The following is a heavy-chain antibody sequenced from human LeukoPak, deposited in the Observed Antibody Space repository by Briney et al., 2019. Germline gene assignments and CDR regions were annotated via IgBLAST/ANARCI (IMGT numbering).Heavy chain of an antibody. J-gene: IGHJ6*03. CDR2: IDHSGST. D-gene: IGHD3-9*01. Sequence: PSETLSLTCAVYGGSFSGYYWSWIRQPPGKGLEWIGEIDHSGSTNYNPSLKSRVTISVDTSKNQFSLKLSSVTAADTAVYYCARVTRYFDWFPDMDVWGKGTTVTVSS. CDR3: ARVTRYFDWFPDMDV. CDR1: GGSFSGYY. V-gene: IGHV4-34*01.